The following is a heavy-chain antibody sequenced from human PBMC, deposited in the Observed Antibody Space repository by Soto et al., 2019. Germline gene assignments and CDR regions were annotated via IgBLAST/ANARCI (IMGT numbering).Heavy chain of an antibody. CDR2: IIPIFGTA. D-gene: IGHD6-6*01. CDR3: ASRERDFVLYYYGMDV. V-gene: IGHV1-69*12. Sequence: QVQLVQSGAEVKKPGSSVKVSCKASGGTFSSYAISWVRQAPGQGLEWMGGIIPIFGTANYAQKFQGRVTITADESTSTAYMELGSRRSEATAVYYCASRERDFVLYYYGMDVWGQGTTVTVSS. J-gene: IGHJ6*02. CDR1: GGTFSSYA.